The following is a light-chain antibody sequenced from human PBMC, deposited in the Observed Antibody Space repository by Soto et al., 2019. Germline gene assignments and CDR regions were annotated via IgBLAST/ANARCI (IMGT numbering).Light chain of an antibody. J-gene: IGLJ1*01. Sequence: QSVLTQPPSVSAAPGQKVTISCSGSSSNIGGYSVSWYEPLPGTATKRVISDDNKRRSGIPYRWSGSKSGTSATPGITGFQTGDEADYYCGSWDGSTSADVFGTGTKATVL. CDR1: SSNIGGYS. V-gene: IGLV1-51*01. CDR3: GSWDGSTSADV. CDR2: DDN.